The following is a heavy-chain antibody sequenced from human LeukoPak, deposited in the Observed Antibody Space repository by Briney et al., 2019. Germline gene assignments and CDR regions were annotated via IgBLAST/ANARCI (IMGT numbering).Heavy chain of an antibody. D-gene: IGHD2-8*01. CDR3: VRVSCTNGVCYGFDY. CDR2: IKQDGSEK. V-gene: IGHV3-7*01. Sequence: GGSLSLSCAASVFTFSRYWISWVRQAPEKGLEWVANIKQDGSEKYYVDSVRGRFTISRDNAKNSLYLQMNSLRGEDTAVYYCVRVSCTNGVCYGFDYWGQGTLVTVSS. J-gene: IGHJ4*02. CDR1: VFTFSRYW.